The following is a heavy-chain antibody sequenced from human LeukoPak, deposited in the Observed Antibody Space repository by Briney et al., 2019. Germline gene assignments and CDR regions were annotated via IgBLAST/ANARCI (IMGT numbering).Heavy chain of an antibody. CDR1: EFTFSLYS. D-gene: IGHD3-9*01. CDR2: ISYDGSNK. V-gene: IGHV3-30-3*01. CDR3: ARVNHYDILTGYSYYFDY. Sequence: GGSLRLSCAASEFTFSLYSMNWVRQAPGKGLEWVAVISYDGSNKYYADSVKGRFTISRDNSKNTLYLQMNSLRAEDTAVYYCARVNHYDILTGYSYYFDYWGQGTLVTVSS. J-gene: IGHJ4*02.